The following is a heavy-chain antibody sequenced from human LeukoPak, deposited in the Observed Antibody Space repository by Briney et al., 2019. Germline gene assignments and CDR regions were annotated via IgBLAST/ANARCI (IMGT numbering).Heavy chain of an antibody. V-gene: IGHV3-30*02. D-gene: IGHD7-27*01. CDR3: AKDGNWASVS. CDR1: GFTFS. CDR2: IRHDGTDQ. Sequence: PGGSLRLSCVGSGFTFSVHWVRQVPGKGLEWLIFIRHDGTDQHYADSVRGRFTISRDNSKNTVYLQMNSLRPEDTALYYCAKDGNWASVSWGQGTLVTVSS. J-gene: IGHJ5*02.